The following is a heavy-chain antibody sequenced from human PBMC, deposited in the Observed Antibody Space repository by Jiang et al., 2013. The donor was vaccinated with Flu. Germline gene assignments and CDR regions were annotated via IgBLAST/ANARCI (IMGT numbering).Heavy chain of an antibody. V-gene: IGHV4-4*02. CDR2: IYHSGTT. CDR3: ARSAAGSSPPYYFDY. Sequence: PGLVKPSGTLSLTCAVSGGSITSTNWWSWVRQPPGKGLEWIGEIYHSGTTNYNPSLKSRVIISVDKSKDQFSLKLTSVTAADTAVYYCARSAAGSSPPYYFDYWGRGTLVTVSS. CDR1: GGSITSTNW. D-gene: IGHD6-13*01. J-gene: IGHJ4*02.